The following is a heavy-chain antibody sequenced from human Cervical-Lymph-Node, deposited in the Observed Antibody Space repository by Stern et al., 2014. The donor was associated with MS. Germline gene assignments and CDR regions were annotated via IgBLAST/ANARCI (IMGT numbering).Heavy chain of an antibody. V-gene: IGHV1-69*06. Sequence: VQLVESWAEVKKPGSSVNVSCKASGGTFNNFAVSWVRQVPGQTYEWMGGIMPIFESTNYAQKFRHRVTITADKSTNTVYMELSSLKSDDTAIYYCVRGLSGYDYWYFDLWGRGTLVTVSS. D-gene: IGHD3-3*01. CDR2: IMPIFEST. CDR1: GGTFNNFA. CDR3: VRGLSGYDYWYFDL. J-gene: IGHJ2*01.